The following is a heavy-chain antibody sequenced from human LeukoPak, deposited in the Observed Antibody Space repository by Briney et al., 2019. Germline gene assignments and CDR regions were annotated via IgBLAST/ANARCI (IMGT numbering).Heavy chain of an antibody. V-gene: IGHV3-21*01. Sequence: PGGSLRLSCAASGFTFSDYYMSWVRQAPGKGLEWVSSIDNDGSYIYYADSVKGRFTLSRDNAENSVHLQMISLRAEDTAVYYCATKYSAGWLFDYWGQGTLVTVSS. CDR2: IDNDGSYI. D-gene: IGHD5-12*01. CDR3: ATKYSAGWLFDY. CDR1: GFTFSDYY. J-gene: IGHJ4*02.